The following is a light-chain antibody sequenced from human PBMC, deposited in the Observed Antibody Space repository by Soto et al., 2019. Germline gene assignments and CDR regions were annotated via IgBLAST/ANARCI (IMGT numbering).Light chain of an antibody. V-gene: IGLV1-44*01. Sequence: QSVLTQPPSASGTPGQRVTISCSGSGSTIGSDTVNWYQQLPGTAPKLLIYSINQRPSGVPDRFSGSKSGTSASLAISGLQSDDEADYYCAAWDDSLNGVVFGGGTKLTVL. CDR3: AAWDDSLNGVV. CDR1: GSTIGSDT. J-gene: IGLJ2*01. CDR2: SIN.